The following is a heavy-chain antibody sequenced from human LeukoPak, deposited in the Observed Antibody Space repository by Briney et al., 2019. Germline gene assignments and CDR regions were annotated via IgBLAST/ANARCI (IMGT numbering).Heavy chain of an antibody. Sequence: GASVKVSCKASGYTFTSYGISWVRQAPGQGLEWMGWISAYNGNTNYAQKLQGRVTMTRNTSISTAYMELSGLRSEDTAVYYCARGADSSGYFYYYYYMDVWGKGTTVTISS. D-gene: IGHD3-22*01. CDR3: ARGADSSGYFYYYYYMDV. CDR2: ISAYNGNT. J-gene: IGHJ6*03. CDR1: GYTFTSYG. V-gene: IGHV1-18*01.